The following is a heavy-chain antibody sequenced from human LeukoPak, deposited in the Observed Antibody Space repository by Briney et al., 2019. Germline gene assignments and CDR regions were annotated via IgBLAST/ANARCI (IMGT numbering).Heavy chain of an antibody. D-gene: IGHD1-1*01. Sequence: PSETLSLTCTVSGYSISSGYYWGWIRQPPGKGLEWIGSIYHSGSTYYNPSLKSRVTISVDTSKNQFSLKLSSVTAADTAVYYCATQGYNYGKFDYWGQGTLVTVSS. J-gene: IGHJ4*02. CDR1: GYSISSGYY. CDR2: IYHSGST. CDR3: ATQGYNYGKFDY. V-gene: IGHV4-38-2*02.